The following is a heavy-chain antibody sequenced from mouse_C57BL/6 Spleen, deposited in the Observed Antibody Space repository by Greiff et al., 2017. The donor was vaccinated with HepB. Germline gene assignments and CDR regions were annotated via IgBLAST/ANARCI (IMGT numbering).Heavy chain of an antibody. J-gene: IGHJ2*01. CDR2: INPNNGGT. V-gene: IGHV1-26*01. CDR1: GYTFTDYY. Sequence: EVQLQQSGPELVKPGASVKISCKASGYTFTDYYMNWVKQSHGKSLEWIGDINPNNGGTSYNQKFKGKATLTVDKSSSTAYMELRSLTSEDSAVYYCARYDPCDYWGQGTTLTVSS. CDR3: ARYDPCDY. D-gene: IGHD2-3*01.